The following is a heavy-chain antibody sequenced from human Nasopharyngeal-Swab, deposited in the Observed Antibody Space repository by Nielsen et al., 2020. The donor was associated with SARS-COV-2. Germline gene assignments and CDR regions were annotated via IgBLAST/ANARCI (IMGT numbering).Heavy chain of an antibody. CDR1: GFTFSSYW. J-gene: IGHJ6*02. V-gene: IGHV3-7*03. Sequence: GESLKISCAASGFTFSSYWMSWVRQAPGKGLEWVANIKQDGSEKYYVDSVKGRFTISRDNAKNSLYLQMNSLRTEDTALYYCAKEQGYSSSWYGDYYYYYGMDVWGQGTTVTVSS. CDR2: IKQDGSEK. D-gene: IGHD6-13*01. CDR3: AKEQGYSSSWYGDYYYYYGMDV.